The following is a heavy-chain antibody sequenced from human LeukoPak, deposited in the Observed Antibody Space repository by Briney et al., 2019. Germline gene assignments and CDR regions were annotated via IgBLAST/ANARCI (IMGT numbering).Heavy chain of an antibody. CDR1: GYTFSSYG. CDR3: ARDQGIYNHRIIDS. V-gene: IGHV1-18*01. CDR2: ISAYNGST. D-gene: IGHD5-12*01. J-gene: IGHJ4*02. Sequence: GGSLKVSCKASGYTFSSYGISWVRQAPGQGLEWMGWISAYNGSTNFAQEFQGRVTMTTDTSTSTASMELRSLRSDDTAVYYCARDQGIYNHRIIDSWGQGTLVTVSS.